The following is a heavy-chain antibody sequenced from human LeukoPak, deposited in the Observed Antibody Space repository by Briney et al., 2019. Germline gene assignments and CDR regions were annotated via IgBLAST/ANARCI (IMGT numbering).Heavy chain of an antibody. J-gene: IGHJ4*02. CDR2: IKNTADGGTS. CDR3: TTHTNAAFDN. D-gene: IGHD2-2*01. CDR1: GFTFINAW. V-gene: IGHV3-15*01. Sequence: GGSLRLSCAASGFTFINAWMSWVRQAPGRGLEWVGRIKNTADGGTSVYAGPVKGRFTISRDDSKNTLYLQMNSLNIEDTAVYYCTTHTNAAFDNWGQGTLVTVSS.